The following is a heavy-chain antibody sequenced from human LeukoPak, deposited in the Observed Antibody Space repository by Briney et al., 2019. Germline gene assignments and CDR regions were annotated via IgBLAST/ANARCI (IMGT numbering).Heavy chain of an antibody. D-gene: IGHD2-15*01. V-gene: IGHV4-31*03. CDR2: IYYSGST. J-gene: IGHJ4*02. CDR1: GGSISSGGYY. Sequence: SETLSLTCTVSGGSISSGGYYWSWIRQHPGKGLEWIGYIYYSGSTYYIPSLKSRVTISVDTSKNQFSLKLSSVTAADTAVYYCARVYCSGGSCHFDYWGQGTLVTVSS. CDR3: ARVYCSGGSCHFDY.